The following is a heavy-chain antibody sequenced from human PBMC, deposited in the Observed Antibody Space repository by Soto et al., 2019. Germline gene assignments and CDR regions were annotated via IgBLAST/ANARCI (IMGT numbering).Heavy chain of an antibody. CDR3: DRFGIATPGGLDY. J-gene: IGHJ4*02. V-gene: IGHV3-23*01. D-gene: IGHD6-13*01. Sequence: EVQLLESGGGLVQPGGSLRLSCAASGFTFNSYTMSWVRQAPGKGLEWVSSISGSGGTTYYADSVKGRFTISRDNAKNTLYLEMNNPRAEDTAVYYCDRFGIATPGGLDYWVQGTLVTVSS. CDR1: GFTFNSYT. CDR2: ISGSGGTT.